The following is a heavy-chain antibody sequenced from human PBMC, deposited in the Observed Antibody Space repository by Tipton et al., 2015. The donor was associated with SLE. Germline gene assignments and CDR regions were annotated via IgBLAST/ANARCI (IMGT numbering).Heavy chain of an antibody. J-gene: IGHJ5*02. V-gene: IGHV4-61*02. CDR3: ATGGGSYFRGWFDP. D-gene: IGHD1-26*01. Sequence: NPSLKSRVTISVDTSKNQFSLKLSSVTAADTAVYYCATGGGSYFRGWFDPWGQGTLVTVSS.